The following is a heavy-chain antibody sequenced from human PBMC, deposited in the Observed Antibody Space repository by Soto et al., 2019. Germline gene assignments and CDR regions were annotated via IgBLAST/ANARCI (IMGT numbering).Heavy chain of an antibody. CDR2: ISYAGRNK. V-gene: IGHV3-30*18. J-gene: IGHJ6*02. CDR3: AKDLLRPGRAYGMDV. CDR1: GFTFSSYG. Sequence: QVQLVESGGGVVQPGGSLRLSCAASGFTFSSYGMHWVRQAPGKGLEWVAVISYAGRNKYYADSVKGRFTISRDNSKNTLYLQMHSLRAEDTAVYYCAKDLLRPGRAYGMDVWGQGTTVTVSS.